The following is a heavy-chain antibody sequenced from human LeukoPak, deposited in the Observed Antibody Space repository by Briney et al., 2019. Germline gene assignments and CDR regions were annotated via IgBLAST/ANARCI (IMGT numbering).Heavy chain of an antibody. CDR2: ISSSSNYI. D-gene: IGHD2-15*01. V-gene: IGHV3-21*01. CDR3: ARDGALYCSGGTCFDY. Sequence: GGSLRLSCAASGFTFSSFYITWVRQAPGKGLEWVSSISSSSNYIYHADSVKGRFTVSRDNAKKSLYLQMNSLRVEDTAVYYCARDGALYCSGGTCFDYWGQGTLVTVSS. CDR1: GFTFSSFY. J-gene: IGHJ4*02.